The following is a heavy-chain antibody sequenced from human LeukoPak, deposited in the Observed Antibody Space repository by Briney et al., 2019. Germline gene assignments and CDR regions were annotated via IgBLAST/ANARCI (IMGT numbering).Heavy chain of an antibody. CDR2: IDIDGSRT. CDR1: GFTFSSYW. CDR3: AKDYEYNSNTWYFH. V-gene: IGHV3-74*01. D-gene: IGHD6-13*01. Sequence: HAGGSLRLSCAASGFTFSSYWMHWVRQAPGKGLVWVSRIDIDGSRTNYADSVKGRFTISRDNAKNTLYLQMNSLRAEDTAVYYCAKDYEYNSNTWYFHWGRGTLVTVSS. J-gene: IGHJ4*02.